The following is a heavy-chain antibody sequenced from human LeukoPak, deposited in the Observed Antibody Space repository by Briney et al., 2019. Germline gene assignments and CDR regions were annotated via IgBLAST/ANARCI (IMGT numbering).Heavy chain of an antibody. CDR2: IYYSGST. V-gene: IGHV4-30-4*01. D-gene: IGHD4-17*01. Sequence: PSETLSLTCTVSGGSISSGDYYWSWIRQPPGKGLEWIGYIYYSGSTYYNPSLKSRVTISVDTSKNQFSLKLSSVTAADTAVYYCARGNTGHDAFDIWGQGTTVTVSS. CDR3: ARGNTGHDAFDI. CDR1: GGSISSGDYY. J-gene: IGHJ3*02.